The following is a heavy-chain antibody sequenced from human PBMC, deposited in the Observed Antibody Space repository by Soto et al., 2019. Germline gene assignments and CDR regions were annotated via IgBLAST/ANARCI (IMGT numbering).Heavy chain of an antibody. V-gene: IGHV3-30*04. Sequence: EGTRRLPCAASGITFDGYAIHWVRQAPGKGVDWVAVISFDGNNQYHADSVKGSFTISRDTYKITLLLLINSLIPQDMAFYYCARPTYCRGGSCYNCPKYFQHWGQGTLVTVSS. CDR1: GITFDGYA. D-gene: IGHD2-15*01. CDR3: ARPTYCRGGSCYNCPKYFQH. J-gene: IGHJ1*01. CDR2: ISFDGNNQ.